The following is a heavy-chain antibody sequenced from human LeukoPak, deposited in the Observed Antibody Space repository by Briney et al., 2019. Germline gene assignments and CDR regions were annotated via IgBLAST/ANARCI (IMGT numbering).Heavy chain of an antibody. CDR1: GGSFSGYY. CDR2: INHSGST. J-gene: IGHJ6*03. V-gene: IGHV4-34*01. CDR3: ARHRVGPAAIPSYYYYYMDV. D-gene: IGHD2-2*01. Sequence: PSETLSLTCAVYGGSFSGYYWSWIRQPPGKGLEWIGEINHSGSTNYNPSLKSRVTISVDTSKNQFSLKLSSVTAADTAVYYCARHRVGPAAIPSYYYYYMDVWGKGTTVTISS.